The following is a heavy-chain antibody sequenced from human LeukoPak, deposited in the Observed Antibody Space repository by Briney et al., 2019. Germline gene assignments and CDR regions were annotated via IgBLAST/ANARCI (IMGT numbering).Heavy chain of an antibody. J-gene: IGHJ6*02. CDR3: ARAATVTTQETDV. D-gene: IGHD4-11*01. CDR1: GYTFTGYY. V-gene: IGHV1-2*02. CDR2: INPNSGGT. Sequence: ASVKVSCKASGYTFTGYYMHWVRQAPGQGLEWMGWINPNSGGTNYAQKFQGRVTMTRDTSISTAYMELSRLRSDDTAVYYCARAATVTTQETDVWGQGTTVTVSS.